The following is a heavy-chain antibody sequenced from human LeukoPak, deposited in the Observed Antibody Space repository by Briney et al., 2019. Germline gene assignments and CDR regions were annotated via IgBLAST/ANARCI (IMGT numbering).Heavy chain of an antibody. CDR1: GGSFSGYY. V-gene: IGHV4-34*01. D-gene: IGHD3-22*01. CDR2: INHSGST. CDR3: AGAPPPYYYDSSGYYYASALRWFDP. J-gene: IGHJ5*02. Sequence: SETLSLTCAVYGGSFSGYYWSWIRQPPGKGLEWIGEINHSGSTNYNPSLKSRVTISVDTSKNQFSLKLSSVTAADTAVYYCAGAPPPYYYDSSGYYYASALRWFDPWGQGTLVTVSS.